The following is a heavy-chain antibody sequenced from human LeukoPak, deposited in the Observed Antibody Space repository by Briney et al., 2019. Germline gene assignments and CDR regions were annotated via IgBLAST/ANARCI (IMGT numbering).Heavy chain of an antibody. Sequence: ASVKVSCKASGSTFTGYYMHWVRQAPGQGLEWMGRINPNSGGTNYAQKFQGRVTMTRDTSISTAYMELSRLRSDDTAVYYCARGYCSGGSCYFAGDRNWFDPWGQGTLVTVSS. CDR2: INPNSGGT. D-gene: IGHD2-15*01. CDR3: ARGYCSGGSCYFAGDRNWFDP. CDR1: GSTFTGYY. J-gene: IGHJ5*02. V-gene: IGHV1-2*06.